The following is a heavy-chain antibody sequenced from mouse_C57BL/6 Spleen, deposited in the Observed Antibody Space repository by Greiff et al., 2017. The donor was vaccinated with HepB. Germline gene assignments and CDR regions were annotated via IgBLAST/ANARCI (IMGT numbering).Heavy chain of an antibody. CDR1: GFTFSDYG. J-gene: IGHJ1*03. CDR2: ISSGSSTI. V-gene: IGHV5-17*01. D-gene: IGHD1-1*01. Sequence: EVMLVESGGGLVKPGGSLKLSCAASGFTFSDYGMHWVRQAPEKGLEWVAYISSGSSTIYYADTVKGRFTISRDTAKNTLFLQMTSLRSEDTAMYYCARRATVVADWYFDVWGTGTTVTVSS. CDR3: ARRATVVADWYFDV.